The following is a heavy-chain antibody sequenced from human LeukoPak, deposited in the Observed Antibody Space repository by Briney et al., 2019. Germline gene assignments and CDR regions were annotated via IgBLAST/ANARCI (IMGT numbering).Heavy chain of an antibody. J-gene: IGHJ6*02. V-gene: IGHV1-18*01. CDR3: ARGRRGYQLLYYYYGMDV. CDR1: GYTFTSYG. CDR2: ISAYNGNT. D-gene: IGHD2-2*01. Sequence: ASVEVSCKASGYTFTSYGISWVRQAPGQGLEWMGWISAYNGNTNYAQKLQGRVTMTTDTSTSTAYMELRSLRSDDTAVYYCARGRRGYQLLYYYYGMDVWGQGTTVTVS.